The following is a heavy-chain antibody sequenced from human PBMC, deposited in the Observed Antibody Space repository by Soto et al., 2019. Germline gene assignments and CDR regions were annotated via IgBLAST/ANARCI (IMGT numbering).Heavy chain of an antibody. Sequence: EVQLVESGGGLVQPGRSLRLSCAASGFTFDDYAMHWVRQAPGKGLEWVSGISWSSSSIGYADSVKGRFTISRDNAKNSLYLQMNSLRPEDTAVYYCAREDHSDAFDIWGQGTMVTVSS. CDR1: GFTFDDYA. D-gene: IGHD1-26*01. CDR3: AREDHSDAFDI. CDR2: ISWSSSSI. V-gene: IGHV3-9*01. J-gene: IGHJ3*02.